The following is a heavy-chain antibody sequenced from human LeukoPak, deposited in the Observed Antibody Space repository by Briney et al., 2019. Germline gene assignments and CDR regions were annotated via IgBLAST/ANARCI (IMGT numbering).Heavy chain of an antibody. V-gene: IGHV3-23*01. CDR3: AKDYGYFDWLPLNWFDP. J-gene: IGHJ5*02. CDR2: ISGSGGST. D-gene: IGHD3-9*01. CDR1: GFTFSSYS. Sequence: QTGGSLRLSCAASGFTFSSYSMNWVRQAPGKGLEWVSAISGSGGSTYYADSVKGRFTISRDNSKNTLYLQMNSLRAEDTAVYYCAKDYGYFDWLPLNWFDPWGQGTLVTVSS.